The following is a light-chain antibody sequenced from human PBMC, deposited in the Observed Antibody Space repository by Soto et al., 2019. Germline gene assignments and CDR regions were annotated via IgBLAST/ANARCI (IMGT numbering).Light chain of an antibody. Sequence: QSVLTQPPSASESPGQSVTISCTGTSNDVGGYRYVSWYQQHPGKAPKLMIYEVSNRPSGVSNRFSGSKSGNTASLTISGLQAEDEADYYCCSYTGSFTLLFGGGTKLTVL. CDR3: CSYTGSFTLL. CDR1: SNDVGGYRY. J-gene: IGLJ2*01. CDR2: EVS. V-gene: IGLV2-14*01.